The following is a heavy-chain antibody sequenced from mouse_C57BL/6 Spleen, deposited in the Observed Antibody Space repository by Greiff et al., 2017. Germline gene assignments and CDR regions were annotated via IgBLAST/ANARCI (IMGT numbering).Heavy chain of an antibody. CDR1: GYTFTDYE. J-gene: IGHJ3*01. CDR3: TRGGDYYEYEVGFAY. Sequence: VQLQQSGAELVRPGASVTLSCKASGYTFTDYEMHWVQQTPVHGLEWIGAIDPENGGTAYNQKFQGKAILTADKSSSPAYMELRSLTSEDSAVYYCTRGGDYYEYEVGFAYWGQGTLVTVSA. V-gene: IGHV1-15*01. D-gene: IGHD2-4*01. CDR2: IDPENGGT.